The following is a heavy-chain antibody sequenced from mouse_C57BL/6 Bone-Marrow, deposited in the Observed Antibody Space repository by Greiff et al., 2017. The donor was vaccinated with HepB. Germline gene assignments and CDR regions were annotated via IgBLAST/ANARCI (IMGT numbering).Heavy chain of an antibody. Sequence: EVQLQQSGPELVKPGASVKISCKASGYTFTDYYMNWVKQSHGKSLEWIGDINPNNGGTSYNQKFKGKATLTVDKSSSTAYMELRSLTSEDSAVYYCARKRDGTHYFDYWGQGTTLTVSS. D-gene: IGHD2-3*01. V-gene: IGHV1-26*01. CDR3: ARKRDGTHYFDY. J-gene: IGHJ2*01. CDR2: INPNNGGT. CDR1: GYTFTDYY.